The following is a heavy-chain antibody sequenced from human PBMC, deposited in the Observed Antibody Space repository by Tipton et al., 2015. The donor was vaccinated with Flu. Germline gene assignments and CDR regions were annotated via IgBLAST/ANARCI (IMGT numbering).Heavy chain of an antibody. D-gene: IGHD6-19*01. Sequence: TLSLTCTVSGGSISSYYWSWIRQPPGKGLEWIGYIYYSGSTNYNPSLKNRVTISVDTSKNQFSLKLSSVTAADTAVYYCAREVSGWYRRDWCFDLWGRGTLVTVSS. CDR2: IYYSGST. J-gene: IGHJ2*01. CDR1: GGSISSYY. CDR3: AREVSGWYRRDWCFDL. V-gene: IGHV4-59*01.